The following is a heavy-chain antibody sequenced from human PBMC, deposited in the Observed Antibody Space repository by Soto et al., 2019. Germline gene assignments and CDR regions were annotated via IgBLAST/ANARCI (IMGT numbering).Heavy chain of an antibody. Sequence: QVQLVESGGGVVQPGRSLRLSCAASGFTFSSYGMHWVRQAPGKGLERVAVISYDGSNKYYADSVKGRFTISRDNSKNTLYLQMNSLRAEDTAVYYCAATGYSSSWYFDYWGQGTLVTVSS. CDR1: GFTFSSYG. V-gene: IGHV3-30*03. CDR2: ISYDGSNK. D-gene: IGHD6-13*01. J-gene: IGHJ4*02. CDR3: AATGYSSSWYFDY.